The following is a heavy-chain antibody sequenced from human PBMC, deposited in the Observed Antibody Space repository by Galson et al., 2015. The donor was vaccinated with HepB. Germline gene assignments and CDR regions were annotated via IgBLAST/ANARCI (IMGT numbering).Heavy chain of an antibody. Sequence: SETLSLTCSVSGGSISSGSYWWGWIRQPPGKGLEWIGNIYYNEGPYYDESLKSRVTISVDTYKNQLSLKLTSVTAADTAVYYCVRDGDFWGGYSYLDSWGQGILVTVSS. J-gene: IGHJ4*02. V-gene: IGHV4-39*07. CDR2: IYYNEGP. CDR3: VRDGDFWGGYSYLDS. D-gene: IGHD3-3*01. CDR1: GGSISSGSYW.